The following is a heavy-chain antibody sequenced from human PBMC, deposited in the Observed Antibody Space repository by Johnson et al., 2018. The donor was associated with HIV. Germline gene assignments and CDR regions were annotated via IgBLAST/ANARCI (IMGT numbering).Heavy chain of an antibody. J-gene: IGHJ3*02. Sequence: QMQLVESGGGVVQPGTSLRLSCAASGFTFSSYAMHWVRQAPGKGLEWVAVISYDGSNKYYADSVKGRFTISRDNSKNTLYLQMNSLRAEDTAVYYCARGVDGAFDIWGQGTMVTVSS. CDR3: ARGVDGAFDI. D-gene: IGHD3-10*01. CDR1: GFTFSSYA. CDR2: ISYDGSNK. V-gene: IGHV3-30-3*01.